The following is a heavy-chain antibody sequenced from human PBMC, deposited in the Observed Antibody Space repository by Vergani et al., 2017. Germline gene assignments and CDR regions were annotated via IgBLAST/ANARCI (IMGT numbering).Heavy chain of an antibody. V-gene: IGHV3-33*01. D-gene: IGHD2-8*02. CDR3: ARDFNRERGVPDDAFDI. CDR1: GFTFSSYG. J-gene: IGHJ3*02. Sequence: VQLVESGGGLVKPGGSLRLSCAASGFTFSSYGMHWVRQAPGKGLEWVAVIWYDGSNKYYADSVKGRFTISRDNSKNTLYLQMNSLRAEDTAVYYCARDFNRERGVPDDAFDIWGQGTMVTVSS. CDR2: IWYDGSNK.